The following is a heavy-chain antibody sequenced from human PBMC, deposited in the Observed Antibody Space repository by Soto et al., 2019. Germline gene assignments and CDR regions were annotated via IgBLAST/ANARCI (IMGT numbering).Heavy chain of an antibody. CDR3: ARSIAARTLVDYGMDV. CDR2: IYYTGSS. Sequence: SETLSLTCTVSGGSISSGGYYWSWTRQHPGKGLEWIGHIYYTGSSYYNPSLKSRLIMSVDTSKNQFSLKLSSVTAADTAVYYCARSIAARTLVDYGMDVWGQGTTVTVSS. V-gene: IGHV4-31*03. D-gene: IGHD6-6*01. J-gene: IGHJ6*02. CDR1: GGSISSGGYY.